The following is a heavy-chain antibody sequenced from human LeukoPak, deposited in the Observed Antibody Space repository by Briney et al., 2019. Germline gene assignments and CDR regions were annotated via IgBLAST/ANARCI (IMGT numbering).Heavy chain of an antibody. CDR3: ARGDIVVVPAARTNWFDP. Sequence: GASVKVSCKASGYTFTGYYMHWVRQAPGQGLEWMGWINPNSGGTNYAQKSQGRVTMTRDTSISTAYMELSRLRSDDTAVYYCARGDIVVVPAARTNWFDPWGQGTLVTVSS. CDR2: INPNSGGT. CDR1: GYTFTGYY. J-gene: IGHJ5*02. D-gene: IGHD2-2*01. V-gene: IGHV1-2*02.